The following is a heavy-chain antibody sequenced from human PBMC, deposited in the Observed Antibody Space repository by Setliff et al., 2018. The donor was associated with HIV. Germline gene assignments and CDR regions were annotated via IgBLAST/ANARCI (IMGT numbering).Heavy chain of an antibody. V-gene: IGHV4-38-2*01. J-gene: IGHJ4*02. CDR3: ARQGYYDSRLDW. Sequence: SETLSLTCAVSGYSISSGYYWGWIRQPPGKGLEWIGSIYHSGSTYYNPSLKSRVTISVDTSKNQFSLKLSSVTAADTAVYYCARQGYYDSRLDWWGQGTLVTVAS. D-gene: IGHD3-22*01. CDR2: IYHSGST. CDR1: GYSISSGYY.